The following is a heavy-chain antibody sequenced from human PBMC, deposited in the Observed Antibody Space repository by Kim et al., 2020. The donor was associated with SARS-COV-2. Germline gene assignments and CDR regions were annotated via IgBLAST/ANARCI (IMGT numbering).Heavy chain of an antibody. V-gene: IGHV3-21*01. D-gene: IGHD2-15*01. CDR2: ISSSSSYI. CDR3: AGDLLPLAYSYYYYGVDV. CDR1: GFTFSSYS. Sequence: GGSLRLSCAASGFTFSSYSMNWVRQAPGKGLEWVSSISSSSSYIYYADSVKGRFTISRDNAKNSLYLQMNSLRAVDTAVYYCAGDLLPLAYSYYYYGVDVWGQGTSVTVPS. J-gene: IGHJ6*02.